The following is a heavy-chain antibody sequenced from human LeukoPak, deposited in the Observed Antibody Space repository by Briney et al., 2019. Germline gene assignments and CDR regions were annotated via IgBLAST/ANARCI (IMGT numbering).Heavy chain of an antibody. V-gene: IGHV1-2*02. CDR2: INPNSGGT. CDR1: GYTFTGYY. J-gene: IGHJ4*02. Sequence: GASVKVSCKASGYTFTGYYMHWVRQAPGQGLEWMGWINPNSGGTNYAQKFQGRVTMTRDTSISTAYMELSRLRPDDTAVYYCARDSTVGIYGDYRVPPDYWGQGTLVTVSS. CDR3: ARDSTVGIYGDYRVPPDY. D-gene: IGHD4-17*01.